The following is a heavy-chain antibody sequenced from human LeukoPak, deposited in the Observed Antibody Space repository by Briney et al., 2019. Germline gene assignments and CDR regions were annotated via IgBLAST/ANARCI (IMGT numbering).Heavy chain of an antibody. Sequence: GGSLRHSCAASGCTFSNYPMCWVRPAPGKGQEWVSAISGSGGSTYYADSVKGRFTISRDNSKNTLYLQMNSLRAEYTAVYYCAKGRSWGQGTLVTVSS. CDR2: ISGSGGST. CDR1: GCTFSNYP. D-gene: IGHD1-14*01. CDR3: AKGRS. J-gene: IGHJ4*02. V-gene: IGHV3-23*01.